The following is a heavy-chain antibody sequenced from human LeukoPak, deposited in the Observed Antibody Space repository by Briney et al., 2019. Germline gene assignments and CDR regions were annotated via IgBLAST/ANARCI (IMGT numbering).Heavy chain of an antibody. J-gene: IGHJ3*02. D-gene: IGHD2-2*01. CDR2: IYTSGST. Sequence: SETLSLTCTVSGGSISSYYWSWIRQPPGKGLEWIGYIYTSGSTNYNPSLKSRVTISVDTFKNQFSLKLSSVTAADTAVYYCARHCSSTSCYGAFDIWGQGTMVTVSS. V-gene: IGHV4-4*09. CDR1: GGSISSYY. CDR3: ARHCSSTSCYGAFDI.